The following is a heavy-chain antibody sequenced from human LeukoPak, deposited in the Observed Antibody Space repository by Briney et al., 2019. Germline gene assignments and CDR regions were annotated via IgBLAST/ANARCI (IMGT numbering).Heavy chain of an antibody. D-gene: IGHD2-2*01. CDR1: GGSISSSSYY. CDR2: IYYSGST. CDR3: ARYCGNSCYPPRGDY. J-gene: IGHJ4*02. V-gene: IGHV4-39*07. Sequence: SETLSLTCTVSGGSISSSSYYWGWIRQPPGKGLEWIGSIYYSGSTYYNPSLKSRVTISVDTSKNQFSLKLSSVTAADTAVYYCARYCGNSCYPPRGDYWGQGTLVTVSS.